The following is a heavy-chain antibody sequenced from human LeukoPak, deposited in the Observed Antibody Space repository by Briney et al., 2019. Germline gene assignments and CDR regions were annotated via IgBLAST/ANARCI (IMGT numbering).Heavy chain of an antibody. CDR3: ARDRGYDILTGYYENWFDP. J-gene: IGHJ5*02. Sequence: PSGTLSLTCAVSGGSISSSNWWSWVRQPPGKGLEWIGEIYHSGSTNYNPSLKSRVTISVDKSKNQFSLKLSSVTAADTAVYYCARDRGYDILTGYYENWFDPWGQGTLVTVSS. CDR1: GGSISSSNW. CDR2: IYHSGST. V-gene: IGHV4-4*02. D-gene: IGHD3-9*01.